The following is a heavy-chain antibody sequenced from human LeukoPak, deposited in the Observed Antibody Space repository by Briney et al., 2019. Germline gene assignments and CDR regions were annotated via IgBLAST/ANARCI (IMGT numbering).Heavy chain of an antibody. V-gene: IGHV3-23*01. Sequence: GGSLRLYCAASGFTFSSYAMSWVRQAPGKGLEWVSAISGSGGSTYYADSVKGRFTISRDNSKNTLYLQMNNLRAEDTAVYYCAKFLPTHIVVANYYFDYWGQGTLVTVSS. CDR2: ISGSGGST. D-gene: IGHD2-21*01. CDR3: AKFLPTHIVVANYYFDY. CDR1: GFTFSSYA. J-gene: IGHJ4*02.